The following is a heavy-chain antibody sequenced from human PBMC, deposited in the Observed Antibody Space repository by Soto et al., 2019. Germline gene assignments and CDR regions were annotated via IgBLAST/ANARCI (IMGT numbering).Heavy chain of an antibody. Sequence: PSETLSLTCTVSGGSISSSSYYWGWIRQPPGKGLEWIGSIYYSGSTYYNPSLKSRVTISVDTSKNQFSLKLSSVTAADTAVYYCARPQVMNFGVVQLNASDIWGQGT. CDR1: GGSISSSSYY. CDR2: IYYSGST. CDR3: ARPQVMNFGVVQLNASDI. J-gene: IGHJ3*02. V-gene: IGHV4-39*01. D-gene: IGHD3-3*01.